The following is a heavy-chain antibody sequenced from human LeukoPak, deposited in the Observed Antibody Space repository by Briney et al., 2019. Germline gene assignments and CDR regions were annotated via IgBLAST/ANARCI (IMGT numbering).Heavy chain of an antibody. D-gene: IGHD1-20*01. CDR3: ARAHNWKYGTFDY. CDR1: GFTFSSYS. CDR2: ISSSSSYI. Sequence: PGGCLRLSCAASGFTFSSYSMNWVRQAPGKGLEWVSCISSSSSYIYNADSVKGRFTISRDNAKNSLYLQMNSLRVEDTAVYYCARAHNWKYGTFDYWGQGTLVTVSS. V-gene: IGHV3-21*01. J-gene: IGHJ4*02.